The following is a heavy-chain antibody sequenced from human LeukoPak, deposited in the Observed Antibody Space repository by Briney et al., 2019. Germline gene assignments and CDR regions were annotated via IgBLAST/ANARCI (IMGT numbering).Heavy chain of an antibody. CDR2: ISSNGGST. D-gene: IGHD2-15*01. Sequence: GGSLRLSCAASGFTFSSYAMHWVRQAPGKGLEYVSAISSNGGSTYYANSMKGRFTISRDNSKNTLYLQMGSLRAEDMAVYYCARDLVVAGVGYYYYMDVWGKGTTVTISS. CDR3: ARDLVVAGVGYYYYMDV. J-gene: IGHJ6*03. V-gene: IGHV3-64*01. CDR1: GFTFSSYA.